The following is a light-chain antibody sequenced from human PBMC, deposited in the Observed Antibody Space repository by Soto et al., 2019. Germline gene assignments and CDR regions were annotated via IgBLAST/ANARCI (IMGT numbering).Light chain of an antibody. CDR3: QQYDTYPLT. V-gene: IGKV1-5*01. CDR1: QSISSW. CDR2: DVS. J-gene: IGKJ4*01. Sequence: DIQMTQSPSTLSASVGDRVTITCRASQSISSWLAWYQQKPGKAPKLLIYDVSNLESGVPSRFSGSGSGTEFTLTISSLQPEDFATYYCQQYDTYPLTFGGGTKVDIK.